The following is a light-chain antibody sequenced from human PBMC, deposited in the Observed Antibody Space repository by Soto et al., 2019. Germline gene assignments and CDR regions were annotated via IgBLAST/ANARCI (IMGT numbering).Light chain of an antibody. CDR1: SSDVGGYNY. Sequence: QSVLTQPASVSGSPEQSITISCTGTSSDVGGYNYVSWYQHHPGKAPKLMIYEVSNRPSGVSNRFSGSKSGNTASLTISGLQAEDEAEYYCTSYTSSSTHVFGTGTKVTVL. CDR2: EVS. CDR3: TSYTSSSTHV. V-gene: IGLV2-14*01. J-gene: IGLJ1*01.